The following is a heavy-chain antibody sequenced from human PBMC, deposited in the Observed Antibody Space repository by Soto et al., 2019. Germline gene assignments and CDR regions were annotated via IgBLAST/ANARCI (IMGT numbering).Heavy chain of an antibody. CDR2: IIPIFGTA. D-gene: IGHD3-3*01. J-gene: IGHJ6*02. V-gene: IGHV1-69*06. CDR3: AREELRFLEWLFSYYYYGMDV. Sequence: SVKVSCKASGGTFSSYAISWVRQAPGQGLEWMGGIIPIFGTANYAQKFQGRVTITADKSTSTAYMELSSLRSEDTAVYYCAREELRFLEWLFSYYYYGMDVWGQGTTVTVS. CDR1: GGTFSSYA.